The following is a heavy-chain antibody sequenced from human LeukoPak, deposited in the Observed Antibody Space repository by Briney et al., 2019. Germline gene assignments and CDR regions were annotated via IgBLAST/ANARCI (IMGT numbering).Heavy chain of an antibody. CDR1: GFSFGGYQ. CDR2: ISTTGATT. CDR3: ARGDDYGDNAIMY. J-gene: IGHJ4*02. D-gene: IGHD4-17*01. V-gene: IGHV3-48*03. Sequence: GGSLRLSCAASGFSFGGYQMHWVRQAPGNGLEWVSSISTTGATTYYGDSVRGRFTISRDNAKNSVSLQMNNLRAADTALYYCARGDDYGDNAIMYWGQGTLVTVSS.